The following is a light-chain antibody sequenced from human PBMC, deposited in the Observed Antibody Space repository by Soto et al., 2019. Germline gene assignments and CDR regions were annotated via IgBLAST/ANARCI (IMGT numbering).Light chain of an antibody. CDR1: QSISVW. CDR3: LQYNGYYRT. V-gene: IGKV1-5*03. Sequence: DIQMTQSPSTLSASLGDRVTITCRASQSISVWLDWYQQKPGKAPKLLIYKASTLKSGVPSRFSGSGSGTTFTLTISSLKYDDFATYYCLQYNGYYRTFGQGTKV. CDR2: KAS. J-gene: IGKJ1*01.